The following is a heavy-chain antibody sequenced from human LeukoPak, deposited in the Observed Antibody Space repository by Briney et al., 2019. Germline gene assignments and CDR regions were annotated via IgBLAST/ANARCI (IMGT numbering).Heavy chain of an antibody. Sequence: SETLSLTCSVSGGSISGYYWNWIRQPPGKGLEWIGYIYYSGSTNYNPSLKSRVSISGDMSKNQISLKVESVPAADTAVYYCARLRGRSGSYSVDPWGQGTLVTVSS. CDR3: ARLRGRSGSYSVDP. CDR2: IYYSGST. CDR1: GGSISGYY. D-gene: IGHD3-10*01. V-gene: IGHV4-59*01. J-gene: IGHJ5*02.